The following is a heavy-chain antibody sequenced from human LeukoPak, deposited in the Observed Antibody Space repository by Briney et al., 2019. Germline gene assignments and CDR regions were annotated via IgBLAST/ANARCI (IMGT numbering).Heavy chain of an antibody. D-gene: IGHD5-12*01. CDR3: ARDQHSGYDYRSGYYYYGMDV. CDR1: GFTFSSYA. J-gene: IGHJ6*02. Sequence: GRSLRLSCAASGFTFSSYAMHWVRQAPGKGLEWVAVISYDGSNKYYADSVKGRFTISRDNSKNTLYLQTNSLRAEDTAVYYCARDQHSGYDYRSGYYYYGMDVWGQGTTVTVSS. V-gene: IGHV3-30-3*01. CDR2: ISYDGSNK.